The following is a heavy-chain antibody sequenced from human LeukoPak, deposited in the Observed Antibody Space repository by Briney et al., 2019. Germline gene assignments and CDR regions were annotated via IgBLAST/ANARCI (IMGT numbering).Heavy chain of an antibody. J-gene: IGHJ6*02. CDR3: ATSARPEYYDFWSGYPQHYYYGMDV. Sequence: GRSLRLSCAASGFTFSSYAMHWVRQAPGKGLEWVAVISYDGSNKYYADSVKGRFIISRDNSKNTLYLQMNSLRAEDTAVYYCATSARPEYYDFWSGYPQHYYYGMDVWGQGTTVTVSS. CDR2: ISYDGSNK. D-gene: IGHD3-3*01. V-gene: IGHV3-30-3*01. CDR1: GFTFSSYA.